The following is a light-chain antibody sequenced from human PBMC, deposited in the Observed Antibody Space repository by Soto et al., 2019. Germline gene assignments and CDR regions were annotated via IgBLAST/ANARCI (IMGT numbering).Light chain of an antibody. CDR1: SSDVGYYNF. CDR2: EVK. J-gene: IGLJ1*01. V-gene: IGLV2-23*02. Sequence: QSALTQPASVSGSPGQSITISCTGTSSDVGYYNFVSWYQQHPGKAPKMMIFEVKKRPSGVSDRFSGSKSGNTASLTISGLQAEDEADYYCCSYAGSSTYVFGTGTQLTVL. CDR3: CSYAGSSTYV.